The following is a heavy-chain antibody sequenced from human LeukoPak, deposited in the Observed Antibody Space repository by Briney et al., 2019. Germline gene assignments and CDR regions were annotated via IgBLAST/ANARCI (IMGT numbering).Heavy chain of an antibody. CDR1: GFTLSSYA. CDR3: AKQSAGSAAWYSLHYDF. CDR2: VDGGGGGT. D-gene: IGHD6-13*01. J-gene: IGHJ4*02. Sequence: PGGSLRLSCAASGFTLSSYAMTWVRQAPGRGLEWVSSVDGGGGGTYYADSVKGRFTISRDNSKDTLYLQVNGLRAEDTAVYFRAKQSAGSAAWYSLHYDFWGQGTLVTVSS. V-gene: IGHV3-23*01.